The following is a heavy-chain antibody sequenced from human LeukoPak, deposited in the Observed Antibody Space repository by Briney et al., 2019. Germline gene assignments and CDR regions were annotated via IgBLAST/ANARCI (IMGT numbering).Heavy chain of an antibody. CDR2: ISSSSSYI. V-gene: IGHV3-21*04. CDR3: ARRVRMAVGGPDYYFDY. D-gene: IGHD6-19*01. Sequence: GGSLRLSCAASGFTFSSYSMNWVRQAPGKGLEWVSSISSSSSYIYYADSVKGRFTISRDNAKNSLYLQMNSLRAEDTAIYYCARRVRMAVGGPDYYFDYWGQGTLVTVSS. CDR1: GFTFSSYS. J-gene: IGHJ4*02.